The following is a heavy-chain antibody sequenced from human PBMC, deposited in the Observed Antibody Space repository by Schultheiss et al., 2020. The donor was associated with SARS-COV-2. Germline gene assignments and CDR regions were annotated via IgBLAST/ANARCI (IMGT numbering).Heavy chain of an antibody. J-gene: IGHJ4*02. CDR1: GFTFSSYA. V-gene: IGHV3-64*04. CDR3: ARVPGTVTDY. D-gene: IGHD1-1*01. Sequence: GESLKISCSASGFTFSSYAMHWVRQAPGKGLEYVSAISSNGGSTYYADSVKGRFTISRDNSKNTLYLQMNSLRAEDTAVYYCARVPGTVTDYWGQGTLVTVSS. CDR2: ISSNGGST.